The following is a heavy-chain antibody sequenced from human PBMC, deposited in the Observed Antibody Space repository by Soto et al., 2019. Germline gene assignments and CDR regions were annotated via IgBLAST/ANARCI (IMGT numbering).Heavy chain of an antibody. CDR1: GFTFSTHS. D-gene: IGHD1-1*01. J-gene: IGHJ2*01. CDR3: GKRVGRQMLNCHFDV. Sequence: GGSLRLSGAACGFTFSTHSISWVRQAPWKGLEWVSDISSNGVGTFYADSVKGRFTISRDNSKNTLHLQMNSLRDEDTAIYYCGKRVGRQMLNCHFDVLGRRVLVACSS. V-gene: IGHV3-23*01. CDR2: ISSNGVGT.